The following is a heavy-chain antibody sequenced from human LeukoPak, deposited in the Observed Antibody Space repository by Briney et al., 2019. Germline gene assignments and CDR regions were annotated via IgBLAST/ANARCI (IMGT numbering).Heavy chain of an antibody. V-gene: IGHV3-30*03. CDR3: ARDKDVYFDY. CDR2: ISYDGTNK. CDR1: GFTFTSYD. J-gene: IGHJ4*02. Sequence: GRSLRLSCAASGFTFTSYDMHWVRQAPGKGLEWVAVISYDGTNKYYADSVKGRFTISRDNSKNTLYLQMNSLRVEDTAVYYCARDKDVYFDYWGQGTLVTVSS.